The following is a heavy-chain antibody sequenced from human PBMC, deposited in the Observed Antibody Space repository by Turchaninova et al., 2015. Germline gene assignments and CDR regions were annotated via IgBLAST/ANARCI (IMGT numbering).Heavy chain of an antibody. Sequence: QVQLQESGPGLVKTSETVSLTCPVSGGSANSYYWSWIRTPPGQGLEWIGYLYYGGTNRYNFALKGRATMSLDTSKNQFSLELTSATAADTAVYYCARETTPSGWHSLDYWGQGFLITVSS. D-gene: IGHD6-19*01. CDR2: LYYGGTN. CDR3: ARETTPSGWHSLDY. J-gene: IGHJ4*02. CDR1: GGSANSYY. V-gene: IGHV4-59*02.